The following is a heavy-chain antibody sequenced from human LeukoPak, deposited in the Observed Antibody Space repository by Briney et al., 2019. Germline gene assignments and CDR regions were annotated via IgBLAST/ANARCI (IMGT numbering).Heavy chain of an antibody. CDR1: GFTFSSYA. V-gene: IGHV3-33*08. CDR3: ARDLSGNDAFDI. J-gene: IGHJ3*02. Sequence: GWALILSCAAPGFTFSSYAMSWVRQAPGKGLEWVAVIWYDGSNKYYADSVKGRFTISRDNSKNTLYLQMNSLRAEDTAVYYCARDLSGNDAFDIWGQGTMVTVSS. D-gene: IGHD6-25*01. CDR2: IWYDGSNK.